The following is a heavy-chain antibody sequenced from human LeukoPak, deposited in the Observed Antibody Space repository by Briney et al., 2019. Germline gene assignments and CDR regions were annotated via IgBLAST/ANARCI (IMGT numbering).Heavy chain of an antibody. D-gene: IGHD4-17*01. CDR3: ARDVPVEDYGDIWGAFDI. CDR2: INPNSGGT. CDR1: GYTFTGYY. V-gene: IGHV1-2*02. J-gene: IGHJ3*02. Sequence: GASVKVSCKSSGYTFTGYYIYWVRQAPGQGLEWMGWINPNSGGTNYAQKFQGRVTMTRDTSISTAYMELSRLRSDDTAVYYCARDVPVEDYGDIWGAFDIWGQGTMVTVSS.